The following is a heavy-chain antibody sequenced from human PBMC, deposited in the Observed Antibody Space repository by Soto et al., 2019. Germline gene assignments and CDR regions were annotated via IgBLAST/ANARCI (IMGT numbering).Heavy chain of an antibody. V-gene: IGHV3-72*01. CDR1: GLTFSDHY. Sequence: EEQLVESGGGLVQPGGSLRLSCAASGLTFSDHYMDWVRQAPGKGLEWVGRTRDKAHSYTREYAASVKGRFTISIDDSMNSLYMEMNSLKNEDTAVYYCARVEGGREYSYGLWGQGTLVTVSS. CDR2: TRDKAHSYTR. J-gene: IGHJ4*02. CDR3: ARVEGGREYSYGL. D-gene: IGHD5-18*01.